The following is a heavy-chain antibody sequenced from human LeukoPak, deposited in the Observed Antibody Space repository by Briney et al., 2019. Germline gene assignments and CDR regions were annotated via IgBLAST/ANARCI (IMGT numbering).Heavy chain of an antibody. CDR1: GYTFTSYD. CDR2: MNPNSGNT. J-gene: IGHJ4*02. CDR3: ARVGFRYYGSGRALGY. V-gene: IGHV1-8*01. Sequence: ASVKVSCKASGYTFTSYDINWVRQATGQGLEWMGWMNPNSGNTGYAQKFQGRVTMTRNTSISTAYMELSSLRSEDTAVYYCARVGFRYYGSGRALGYWGQGTLVTVSS. D-gene: IGHD3-10*01.